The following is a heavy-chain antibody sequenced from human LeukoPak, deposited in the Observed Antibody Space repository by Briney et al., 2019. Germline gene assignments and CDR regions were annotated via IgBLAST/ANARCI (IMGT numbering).Heavy chain of an antibody. CDR3: ARWSPYYYDSSGYYPLDY. V-gene: IGHV1-18*01. J-gene: IGHJ4*02. Sequence: GASVKVSCKASGYTFTSYGISWVRQAPGQGLEWMGWISAYNGSTNYAQKLQGRVTMTTDTSTSTAYMELRSLRSDDTAVYYCARWSPYYYDSSGYYPLDYWGQGTLVTVSS. D-gene: IGHD3-22*01. CDR2: ISAYNGST. CDR1: GYTFTSYG.